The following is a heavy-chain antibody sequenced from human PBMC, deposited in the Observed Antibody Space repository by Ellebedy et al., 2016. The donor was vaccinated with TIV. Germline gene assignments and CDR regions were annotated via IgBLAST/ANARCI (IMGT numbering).Heavy chain of an antibody. D-gene: IGHD7-27*01. CDR1: GGSISSYY. V-gene: IGHV4-59*08. J-gene: IGHJ5*02. CDR2: IYYSGST. Sequence: MPGGSLRLSCTVSGGSISSYYWSWIRQPPGKGLEWIGYIYYSGSTNYNPSLKSRVTISVDTSKNQFSLKLSSVTAADTAVYYCARNVNWGKPLDPWGQGTLVTVSS. CDR3: ARNVNWGKPLDP.